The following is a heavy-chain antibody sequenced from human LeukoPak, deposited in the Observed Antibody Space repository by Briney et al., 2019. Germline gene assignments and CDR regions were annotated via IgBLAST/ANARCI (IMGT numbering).Heavy chain of an antibody. J-gene: IGHJ6*04. V-gene: IGHV3-48*01. D-gene: IGHD3-10*02. CDR1: GFAVGSTY. CDR2: TNSDSSTI. Sequence: GGSLRLSCAVSGFAVGSTYMSWVRQAPGKGLEWISYTNSDSSTIYYADSVKGRFTISRDNAKNSLYLQMNSLRAEDTAVYYCAELGITMIGGVWGKGTTVTISS. CDR3: AELGITMIGGV.